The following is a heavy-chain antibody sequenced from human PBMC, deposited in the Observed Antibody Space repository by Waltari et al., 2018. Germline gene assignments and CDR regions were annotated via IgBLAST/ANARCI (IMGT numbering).Heavy chain of an antibody. V-gene: IGHV4-34*01. CDR3: ARGRYLDWLFHFDY. J-gene: IGHJ4*02. CDR2: INHSGST. D-gene: IGHD3-9*01. Sequence: QVQLQQWGAGLLKPSETLSLTCAVYGGSFSGYYWSWIRQPPGKGLEWIGEINHSGSTNYNPSLKSRVTISVDTSKNQFSLKLSSVTAADTAVYYCARGRYLDWLFHFDYWGQGTLVTVSS. CDR1: GGSFSGYY.